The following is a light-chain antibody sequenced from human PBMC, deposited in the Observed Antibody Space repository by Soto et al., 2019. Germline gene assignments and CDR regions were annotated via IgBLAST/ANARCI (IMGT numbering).Light chain of an antibody. Sequence: EIVLTQSPGTLSLSPGERATLSSRASQSVSSSYLAWYQQKPGQAPRLLIYGASSRATGIPDRFSGSGSGTDFTLTISRLEPEDFAVYYCQQYGSSPQTFGQGTKLEIK. J-gene: IGKJ2*01. CDR2: GAS. V-gene: IGKV3-20*01. CDR1: QSVSSSY. CDR3: QQYGSSPQT.